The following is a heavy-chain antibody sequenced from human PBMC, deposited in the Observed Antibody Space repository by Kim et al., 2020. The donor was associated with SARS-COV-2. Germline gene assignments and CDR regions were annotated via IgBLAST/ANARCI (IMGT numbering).Heavy chain of an antibody. Sequence: KGRFTISRDNSKNTLYLQMNSLRAEDTAVYYCARDGAAGTYYYYYGMDVWGQGTTVTVSS. D-gene: IGHD6-13*01. V-gene: IGHV3-66*01. CDR3: ARDGAAGTYYYYYGMDV. J-gene: IGHJ6*02.